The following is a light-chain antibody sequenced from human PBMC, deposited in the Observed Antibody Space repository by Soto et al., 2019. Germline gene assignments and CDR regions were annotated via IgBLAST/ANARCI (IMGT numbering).Light chain of an antibody. J-gene: IGKJ2*01. CDR3: HQYNSWPPGT. V-gene: IGKV3-15*01. CDR2: DAS. CDR1: QSISRS. Sequence: EIVLTQSPAILSVSPGERATLSCRASQSISRSLAWYQQKPGQAPRLLISDASTRATGIPARFSGSGSGTEFTLTISSLQSEDFAPYYCHQYNSWPPGTFGQGTK.